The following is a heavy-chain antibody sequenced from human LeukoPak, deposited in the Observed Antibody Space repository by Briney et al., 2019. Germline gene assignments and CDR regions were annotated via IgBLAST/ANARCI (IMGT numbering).Heavy chain of an antibody. CDR2: ISGSGGTT. Sequence: GGSLRLSCAASGVTLSNYAMTWVRQAPGKGLEWVSGISGSGGTTYYADSVKGRFTISRDNSKNTLDLQMNSLRVEDTAIYYSAKDRTAQNFDWYPYYFDSWGQGTLVTVSS. J-gene: IGHJ4*02. V-gene: IGHV3-23*01. CDR1: GVTLSNYA. D-gene: IGHD3-9*01. CDR3: AKDRTAQNFDWYPYYFDS.